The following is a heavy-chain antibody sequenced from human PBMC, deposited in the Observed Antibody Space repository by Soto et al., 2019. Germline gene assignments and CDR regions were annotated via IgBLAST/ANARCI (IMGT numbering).Heavy chain of an antibody. CDR1: GGSISSYY. D-gene: IGHD3-3*01. CDR3: ARVPHSDFWSGYYDY. Sequence: SETLSLTCTVSGGSISSYYWSWIRQPPGKGLEWIGYIYYSGSTNYNPSLKSRVTISVDTSKNQFSLKLSSVTAADTAVYYCARVPHSDFWSGYYDYWGQGTLVTVSS. J-gene: IGHJ4*02. V-gene: IGHV4-59*01. CDR2: IYYSGST.